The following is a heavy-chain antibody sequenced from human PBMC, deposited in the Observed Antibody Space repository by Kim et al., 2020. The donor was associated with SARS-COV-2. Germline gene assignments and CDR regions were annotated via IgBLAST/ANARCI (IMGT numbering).Heavy chain of an antibody. V-gene: IGHV3-23*01. Sequence: GGSLRLSCAASGFTFSNYGMSWVRQAPGKGLEWVSLISGSGDTTYYADSVKGRFTVSRDNSKNTLYLQMNSLRVEDTAVYYCATDPCFGQLLSTPGDNWG. CDR2: ISGSGDTT. D-gene: IGHD3-10*01. CDR3: ATDPCFGQLLSTPGDN. CDR1: GFTFSNYG. J-gene: IGHJ4*01.